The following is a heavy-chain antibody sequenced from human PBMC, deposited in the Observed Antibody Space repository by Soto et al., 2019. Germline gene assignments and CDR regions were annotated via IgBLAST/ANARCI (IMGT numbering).Heavy chain of an antibody. CDR2: IIPIFGTA. CDR1: GGTFSSYA. J-gene: IGHJ4*02. V-gene: IGHV1-69*01. D-gene: IGHD2-15*01. Sequence: QVQLVQSGAEVKKPGSSVQVSCKASGGTFSSYAISWVRQAPGQGLEWMGGIIPIFGTANYAQKLQGRVTITADESTSTAYMEVSSLRSEDTAVYYCASRGGYCSGGSCYRLDYWGQGTLVTVSS. CDR3: ASRGGYCSGGSCYRLDY.